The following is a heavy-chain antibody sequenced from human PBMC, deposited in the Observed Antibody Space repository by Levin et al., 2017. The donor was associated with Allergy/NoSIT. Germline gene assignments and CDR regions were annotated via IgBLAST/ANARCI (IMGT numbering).Heavy chain of an antibody. CDR2: ISTSGTTI. D-gene: IGHD6-19*01. CDR1: GFTFSDFY. Sequence: NPGGSLRLSCAASGFTFSDFYMSWIRQSPGKGLECLSYISTSGTTIYYADSVRGRFTISRDNAKNTLYLEMNSLRADDTALYYCARGHTDGWYDGNSWGQGTLVTVSS. V-gene: IGHV3-11*01. J-gene: IGHJ4*02. CDR3: ARGHTDGWYDGNS.